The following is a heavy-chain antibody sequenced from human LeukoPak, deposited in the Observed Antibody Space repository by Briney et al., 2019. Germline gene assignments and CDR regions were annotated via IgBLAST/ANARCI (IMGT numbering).Heavy chain of an antibody. CDR3: ASENDAFDI. Sequence: PGRSLRLSCAASGFTSSIYPMHWVRQAPGKGLEWVAVIAYDGSYKYYADSVKGRFTISRDNSKSTLYLLMNSLRAEDTAAYYCASENDAFDIWGPGTVVTVSS. V-gene: IGHV3-30*04. CDR1: GFTSSIYP. CDR2: IAYDGSYK. J-gene: IGHJ3*02.